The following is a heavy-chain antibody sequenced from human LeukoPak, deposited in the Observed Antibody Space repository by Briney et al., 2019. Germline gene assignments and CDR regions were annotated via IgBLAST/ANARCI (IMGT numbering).Heavy chain of an antibody. D-gene: IGHD3-10*01. CDR2: ITNSRSYI. J-gene: IGHJ4*02. CDR1: GFTFSSYS. Sequence: GGSLRLSCAASGFTFSSYSMNWVRQAPGKGLEWVSAITNSRSYIYYADSVKGRFTISRDNAKNPLYLQMNSLRAGITAVYYCAKGGYYGFEYCGQGELVTVSS. V-gene: IGHV3-21*01. CDR3: AKGGYYGFEY.